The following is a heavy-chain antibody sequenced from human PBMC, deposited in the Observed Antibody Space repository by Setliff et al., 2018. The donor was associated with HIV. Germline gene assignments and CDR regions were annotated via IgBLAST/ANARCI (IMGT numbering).Heavy chain of an antibody. CDR3: ARGGSYDTFDY. D-gene: IGHD3-22*01. J-gene: IGHJ4*02. Sequence: SETLSLTCTVSGGSITSSYWSWIRQPAGKGLEWIGRIYTSGSTNYNPSLKSRVTMSIDTSKKQFPLKLASVTAADTAVYYCARGGSYDTFDYWGQGTLVTVSS. CDR1: GGSITSSY. V-gene: IGHV4-4*07. CDR2: IYTSGST.